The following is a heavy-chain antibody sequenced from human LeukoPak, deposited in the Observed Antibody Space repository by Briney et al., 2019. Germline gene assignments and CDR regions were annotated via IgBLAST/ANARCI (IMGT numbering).Heavy chain of an antibody. J-gene: IGHJ6*03. Sequence: GASVKVSCKASGGTFSSYAISWVRQAPGQGLEWMGGIIPIFGTANYAQKFQGRVTITADESTSTAYMELSSLRSEDTAVYYCARDLLGGDFWSGRIGFYYYYMDVWGKGTTVTVSS. CDR1: GGTFSSYA. CDR3: ARDLLGGDFWSGRIGFYYYYMDV. V-gene: IGHV1-69*13. D-gene: IGHD3-3*01. CDR2: IIPIFGTA.